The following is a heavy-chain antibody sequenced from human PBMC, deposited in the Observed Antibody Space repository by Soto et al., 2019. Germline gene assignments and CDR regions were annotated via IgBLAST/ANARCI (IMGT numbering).Heavy chain of an antibody. Sequence: PGGSLRLSCATSGFTFRSYGMHWVRQAPGKGLEWLAVISNDGTKKFFADSVKGRLTLSRDNARNTLYLQINSLRAEDTAVYYCARSVGIAVAGTVDYWGQGTLVTVSS. D-gene: IGHD6-19*01. CDR3: ARSVGIAVAGTVDY. CDR2: ISNDGTKK. CDR1: GFTFRSYG. J-gene: IGHJ4*02. V-gene: IGHV3-30*03.